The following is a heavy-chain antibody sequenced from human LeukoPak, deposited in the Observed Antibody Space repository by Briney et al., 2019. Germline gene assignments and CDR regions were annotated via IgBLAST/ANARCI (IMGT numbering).Heavy chain of an antibody. Sequence: GGSLRLSCAASGFTFSNYEINWVRQAPGRGLEWVSYISSSSSTIYYADSVKGRFTISRDNAKNSLYLQMNSLRAEDTAVYYCARGTAMVDYWGQGTLVTVSS. CDR2: ISSSSSTI. J-gene: IGHJ4*02. D-gene: IGHD5-18*01. CDR3: ARGTAMVDY. CDR1: GFTFSNYE. V-gene: IGHV3-48*01.